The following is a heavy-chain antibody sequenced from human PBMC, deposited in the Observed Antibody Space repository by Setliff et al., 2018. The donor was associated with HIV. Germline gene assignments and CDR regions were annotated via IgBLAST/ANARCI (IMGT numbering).Heavy chain of an antibody. V-gene: IGHV1-69*10. CDR2: IIPMLRVA. Sequence: SVKVSCKASGGTFRTYAISWVRQAPGQGLEWMGGIIPMLRVAKYAQNLQDRVSITADKSTGTAYMELSGLRSEDTAVYYCARGSNPTGNYDFYFLDVWGKGTTVTVSS. D-gene: IGHD1-1*01. CDR3: ARGSNPTGNYDFYFLDV. J-gene: IGHJ6*03. CDR1: GGTFRTYA.